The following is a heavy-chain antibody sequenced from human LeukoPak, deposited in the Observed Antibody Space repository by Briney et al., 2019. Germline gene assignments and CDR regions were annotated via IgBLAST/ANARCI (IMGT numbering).Heavy chain of an antibody. D-gene: IGHD2-15*01. V-gene: IGHV4-4*02. CDR1: GGSISSSNW. CDR2: IYHSGST. Sequence: SETLSLTCAVSGGSISSSNWWSWVRQPPGKGLEWIGEIYHSGSTNYNPSLKSRVTISVDKSKNQFSLKLSSVTAADTAVYYCARGVVVAASRPSNFDYWGQGTLVTVSS. CDR3: ARGVVVAASRPSNFDY. J-gene: IGHJ4*02.